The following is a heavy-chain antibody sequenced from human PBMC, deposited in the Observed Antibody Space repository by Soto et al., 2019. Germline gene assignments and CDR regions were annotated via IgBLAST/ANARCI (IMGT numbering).Heavy chain of an antibody. V-gene: IGHV3-49*03. Sequence: PGGSLRLSCIASGFTFGDYAMSWFRQAPGKGLEWVGCIRSKVYGGTTDYAASVKGRFTISRDDSINMLYLQMNSLKTEDTAVYYCTTDGVYSSHDYWGQGT. CDR3: TTDGVYSSHDY. CDR1: GFTFGDYA. CDR2: IRSKVYGGTT. D-gene: IGHD6-19*01. J-gene: IGHJ4*02.